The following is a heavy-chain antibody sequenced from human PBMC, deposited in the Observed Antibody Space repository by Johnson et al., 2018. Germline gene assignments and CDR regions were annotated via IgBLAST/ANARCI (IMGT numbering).Heavy chain of an antibody. CDR3: AKGSSNYPYDAFDI. J-gene: IGHJ3*02. CDR2: SNK. V-gene: IGHV3-30*02. D-gene: IGHD4-11*01. Sequence: SNKYYADSVKGRFTISRDNSKNTLYLQMNSLRAEDSAVYYCAKGSSNYPYDAFDIWGQGTMVTVSS.